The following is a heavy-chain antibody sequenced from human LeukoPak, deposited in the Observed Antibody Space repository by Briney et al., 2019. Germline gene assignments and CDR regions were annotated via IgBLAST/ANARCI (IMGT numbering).Heavy chain of an antibody. V-gene: IGHV3-9*01. CDR2: ISWNSGSI. Sequence: PGGSLRLSCAASGFTFDDYAMHWVRQAPGKGLEWVSGISWNSGSIGYADSVKGRFTISRDNAKNSLYLQMNSLRAEDTALYYCAKLHTILWFGEEGYFDYWGQGTLVTVSS. J-gene: IGHJ4*02. D-gene: IGHD3-10*01. CDR1: GFTFDDYA. CDR3: AKLHTILWFGEEGYFDY.